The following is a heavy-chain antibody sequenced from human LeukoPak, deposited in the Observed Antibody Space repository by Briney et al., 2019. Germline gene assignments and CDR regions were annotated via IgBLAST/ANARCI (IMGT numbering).Heavy chain of an antibody. V-gene: IGHV4-39*01. Sequence: SETLSLTCTVSDGSISSSSSYWGWIRQPPGKGLEWIGSIYYSGSTYYNPSLKSRVTISVDTSKNQFSLKLSSVTAADTAVYYCARRGQWLHHPFDYWGQGTLVTVSS. J-gene: IGHJ4*02. CDR2: IYYSGST. CDR1: DGSISSSSSY. D-gene: IGHD6-19*01. CDR3: ARRGQWLHHPFDY.